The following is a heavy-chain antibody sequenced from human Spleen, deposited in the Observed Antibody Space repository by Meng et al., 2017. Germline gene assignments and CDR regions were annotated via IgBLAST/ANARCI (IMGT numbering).Heavy chain of an antibody. CDR3: VRDENISLGKLFGDY. CDR1: GYTFTGYY. V-gene: IGHV1-2*06. CDR2: INPNSGDT. J-gene: IGHJ4*02. Sequence: ASVKVSCKASGYTFTGYYMHWVRQAPGQGLEWMGRINPNSGDTLYTQKFQGRVSMTGDTSISTAYVELSSLRSDDTAVYYCVRDENISLGKLFGDYWGQGTMVTVSS. D-gene: IGHD2-21*01.